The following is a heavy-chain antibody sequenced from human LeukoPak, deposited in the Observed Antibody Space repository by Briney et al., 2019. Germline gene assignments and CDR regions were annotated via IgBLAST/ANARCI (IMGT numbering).Heavy chain of an antibody. J-gene: IGHJ1*01. D-gene: IGHD2-2*02. CDR3: ATYCSHTSCHTGGGFQH. CDR2: IYTSGGT. CDR1: GGSISCGGYF. V-gene: IGHV4-61*02. Sequence: PSQTLSLTCTVSGGSISCGGYFWSWIRQPAGKGLEWIGRIYTSGGTNYNPSLNSRVTVSIDTSTNQFSLRLTSVTAADTAVYYCATYCSHTSCHTGGGFQHWGQGTLVTVSS.